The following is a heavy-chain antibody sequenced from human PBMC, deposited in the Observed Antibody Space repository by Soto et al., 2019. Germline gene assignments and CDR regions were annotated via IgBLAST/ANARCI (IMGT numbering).Heavy chain of an antibody. D-gene: IGHD1-26*01. CDR2: IIPIFGTA. CDR3: ARDLVGANGSDY. V-gene: IGHV1-69*13. CDR1: GGTFSSYA. Sequence: ASVKVSCKASGGTFSSYAISWVRQAPGQGLEWMGGIIPIFGTANYAQKFQGRVTITADESTSTAYMELSSLRSEETAVCYCARDLVGANGSDYWGQGTLVTVSS. J-gene: IGHJ4*02.